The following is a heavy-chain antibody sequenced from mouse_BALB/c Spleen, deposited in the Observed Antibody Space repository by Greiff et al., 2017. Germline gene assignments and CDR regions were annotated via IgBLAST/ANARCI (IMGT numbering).Heavy chain of an antibody. Sequence: QVQLKQSGAELAKPGASVKMSCKASGYTFTSYWMHWVKQRPGQGLEWIGYINPSTGYTEYNQKFKDKATLTADKSSSTAYMQLSSLTSEDSAVYYCARGYDGDDYWGQGTTLTVSS. D-gene: IGHD2-2*01. V-gene: IGHV1-7*01. CDR3: ARGYDGDDY. CDR2: INPSTGYT. CDR1: GYTFTSYW. J-gene: IGHJ2*01.